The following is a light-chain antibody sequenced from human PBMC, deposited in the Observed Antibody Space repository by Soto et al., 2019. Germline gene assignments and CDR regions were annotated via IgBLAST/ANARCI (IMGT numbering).Light chain of an antibody. Sequence: EIVLSQSPDTLYFFPAIRATLSCRARPSANSTYLDWYQQQLGQAPSLLIYGASRRAAGIPDRYSGCGSGTDFSLTISTLEPQDFAVYYCQHNGRSPVFTFGPGTKVDLK. CDR1: PSANSTY. V-gene: IGKV3-20*01. CDR3: QHNGRSPVFT. J-gene: IGKJ3*01. CDR2: GAS.